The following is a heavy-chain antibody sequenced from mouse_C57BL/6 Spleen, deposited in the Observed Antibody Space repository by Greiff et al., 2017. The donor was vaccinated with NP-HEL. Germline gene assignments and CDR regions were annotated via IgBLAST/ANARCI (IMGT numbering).Heavy chain of an antibody. J-gene: IGHJ3*01. Sequence: EVQLVESGGGLVKPGGSLKLSCAASGFTFSDYGMHWVRQAPEKGLEWVAYLSSGSSTIYYADTVKGRFTISRYNAKNTLFLQMTSLRSEDTAMYYCAREGIYGSSPWFAYWGQGTLVTVAA. CDR3: AREGIYGSSPWFAY. V-gene: IGHV5-17*01. CDR2: LSSGSSTI. CDR1: GFTFSDYG. D-gene: IGHD1-1*01.